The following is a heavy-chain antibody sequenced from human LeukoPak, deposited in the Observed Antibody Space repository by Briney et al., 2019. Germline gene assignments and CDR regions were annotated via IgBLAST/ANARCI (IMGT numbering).Heavy chain of an antibody. CDR2: INPKSGDT. V-gene: IGHV1-2*02. J-gene: IGHJ5*02. Sequence: GSVKVSCKASGYTFTGYYIHWVRQAPGQGLEWMGWINPKSGDTNYTQKFQGRVTMTRDTSISTAYMELSRLRSDDTAVYYCAKIHYDFFIRQGTTWGQGTLVTVSS. CDR1: GYTFTGYY. CDR3: AKIHYDFFIRQGTT. D-gene: IGHD3-3*01.